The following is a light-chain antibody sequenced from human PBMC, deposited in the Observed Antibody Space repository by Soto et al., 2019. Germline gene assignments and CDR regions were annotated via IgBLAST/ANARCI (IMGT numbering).Light chain of an antibody. Sequence: QSALTQPASVSGSPGQSITISCTGTSSDVGSYNLVSRYQQHPGKAPKLMIYDVSNRPSGVSNRFSGSKSGSTASLTISGLQAEDEADYYCSSYTSSSTLVLFGGGTKVTVL. CDR2: DVS. V-gene: IGLV2-14*02. CDR3: SSYTSSSTLVL. J-gene: IGLJ2*01. CDR1: SSDVGSYNL.